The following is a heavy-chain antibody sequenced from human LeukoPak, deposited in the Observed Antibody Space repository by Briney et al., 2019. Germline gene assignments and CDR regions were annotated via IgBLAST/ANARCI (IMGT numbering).Heavy chain of an antibody. Sequence: PGGSLRHSCAASGFTFSHYGMHWVRQTPGAGLEWVAVIWSDGSDKYYAKSVKGRFTISRDNSKNSLFLQMNSLRAEDTAVYYCAKDAQRGFDYSNSLQNWGQGILVTVSS. CDR1: GFTFSHYG. D-gene: IGHD4-11*01. V-gene: IGHV3-33*06. J-gene: IGHJ1*01. CDR2: IWSDGSDK. CDR3: AKDAQRGFDYSNSLQN.